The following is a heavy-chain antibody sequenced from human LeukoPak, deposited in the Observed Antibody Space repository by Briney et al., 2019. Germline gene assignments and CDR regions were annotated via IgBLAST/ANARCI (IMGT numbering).Heavy chain of an antibody. J-gene: IGHJ4*02. V-gene: IGHV5-51*01. CDR2: IYPDDSDT. D-gene: IGHD6-13*01. CDR1: GYSFTTYW. Sequence: GESLQISCKGSGYSFTTYWIGWVRQMPGKGLEWMGIIYPDDSDTRYSPSFQGQVTISADKSINTAYLQWSSLKASDTAIYYCARRESPRYSTSWHYSFDYWGQGTLVTVSS. CDR3: ARRESPRYSTSWHYSFDY.